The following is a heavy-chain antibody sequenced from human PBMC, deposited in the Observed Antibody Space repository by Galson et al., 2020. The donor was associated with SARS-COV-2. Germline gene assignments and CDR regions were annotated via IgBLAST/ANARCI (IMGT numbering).Heavy chain of an antibody. CDR1: GFTFSNSG. CDR3: ARGPHYYDSSGYYGLDY. Sequence: GGSLRLSCAASGFTFSNSGMHWVRQAPGKGLEWVALISYHGSNLYYADSVEGRFTISRDNAKNSLYLQMNSLRAEDTAVYYCARGPHYYDSSGYYGLDYWGQGTLVTVSS. V-gene: IGHV3-30*03. D-gene: IGHD3-22*01. J-gene: IGHJ4*02. CDR2: ISYHGSNL.